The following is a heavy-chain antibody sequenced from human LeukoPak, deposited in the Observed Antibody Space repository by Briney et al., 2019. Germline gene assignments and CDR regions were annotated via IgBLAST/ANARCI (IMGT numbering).Heavy chain of an antibody. J-gene: IGHJ4*02. Sequence: SQTLSLTCAISGDSVSINSAAWNWFRQSPSRGLEWLGRTYYRSRWYDDYAGSVKSRIAINPDTFKNQFSLHLNSLTPEDTAVYYCTRGTGAFDYWGQGILVTVSS. CDR2: TYYRSRWYD. V-gene: IGHV6-1*01. D-gene: IGHD1-1*01. CDR1: GDSVSINSAA. CDR3: TRGTGAFDY.